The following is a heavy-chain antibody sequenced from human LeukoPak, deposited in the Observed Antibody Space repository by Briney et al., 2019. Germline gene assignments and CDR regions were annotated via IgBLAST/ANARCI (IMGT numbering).Heavy chain of an antibody. V-gene: IGHV3-9*02. J-gene: IGHJ4*02. CDR1: GFTSDDYA. CDR2: ISWNSGSI. D-gene: IGHD2-15*01. Sequence: PGGSLRLSCAASGFTSDDYAMHWVRQAPGKGLEWVSGISWNSGSIGYADSVKGRFTISRDNSKNTLYLQMNSLRAEDTAVYYCARGLMGYSTPFDYWGQGTLVTVSS. CDR3: ARGLMGYSTPFDY.